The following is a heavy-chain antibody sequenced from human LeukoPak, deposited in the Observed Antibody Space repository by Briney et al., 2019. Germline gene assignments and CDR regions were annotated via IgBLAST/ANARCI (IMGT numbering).Heavy chain of an antibody. D-gene: IGHD3-9*01. CDR3: ARLDGLTGRQTGRVPNYHKDV. CDR2: VFPADSDT. V-gene: IGHV5-51*01. CDR1: GYSFISYW. Sequence: GESLKISCKVSGYSFISYWIGWVRQVPGKGLEWMGMVFPADSDTTYSPSFQGQVTISADKATSTAYLQWNSLKASDTAIYHCARLDGLTGRQTGRVPNYHKDVWGKGTTLIVSS. J-gene: IGHJ6*03.